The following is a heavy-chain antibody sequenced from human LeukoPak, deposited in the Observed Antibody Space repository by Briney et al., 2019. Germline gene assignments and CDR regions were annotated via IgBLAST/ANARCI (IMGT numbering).Heavy chain of an antibody. V-gene: IGHV4-59*08. J-gene: IGHJ4*02. CDR2: IYYSGST. D-gene: IGHD2-15*01. CDR3: ARSGSYAAAGDY. CDR1: GGSISSYH. Sequence: SDTLSLTCTLSGGSISSYHLNWSPGPPGKGPLCVGYIYYSGSTNYNPSLKSRVTISLDTSKNQFSLKLSSVTAADTAVYYCARSGSYAAAGDYWGQGTLVTVSS.